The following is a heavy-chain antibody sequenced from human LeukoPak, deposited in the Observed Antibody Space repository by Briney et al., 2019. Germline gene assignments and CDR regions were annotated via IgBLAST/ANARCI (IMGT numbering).Heavy chain of an antibody. J-gene: IGHJ5*02. V-gene: IGHV3-23*01. Sequence: GGSLRLSCAASGFTFSIYAMDWVRQAPGKGLEWVSTISGSGDNTYYADSVKGRFTISRDNSKNTLYLQMNSLRAEDTAVYYCARGYCSSTSCYEKDQNWFDPWGQGTLVTVSS. D-gene: IGHD2-2*01. CDR1: GFTFSIYA. CDR2: ISGSGDNT. CDR3: ARGYCSSTSCYEKDQNWFDP.